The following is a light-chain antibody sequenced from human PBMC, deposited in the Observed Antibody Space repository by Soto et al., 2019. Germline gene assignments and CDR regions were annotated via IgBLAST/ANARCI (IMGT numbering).Light chain of an antibody. J-gene: IGKJ1*01. V-gene: IGKV3-20*01. CDR3: QQCGSSPQT. CDR2: GAS. Sequence: EVVLTHSPGTLSLSPGESTTLSCWAIQSVSSSYLAWYQQKTGQPPRLLIYGASSRAAGIPDRFSGRGSGTYFTLTITRMEPEDFAVYYCQQCGSSPQTFGQGTKVDIK. CDR1: QSVSSSY.